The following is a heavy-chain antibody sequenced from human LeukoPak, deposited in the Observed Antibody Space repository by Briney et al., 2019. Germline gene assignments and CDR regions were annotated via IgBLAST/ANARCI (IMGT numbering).Heavy chain of an antibody. CDR3: ARDLAYYDSSGDNY. D-gene: IGHD3-22*01. J-gene: IGHJ4*02. Sequence: GNSLRLSCSASGFTFITHGIHWVRQAPGKGLEWVAFIWADGSHKYYADSVKGRFTISRDNSKSTVYLQMNSLRVEDTSVYYCARDLAYYDSSGDNYWGQGTLVTVSS. CDR1: GFTFITHG. CDR2: IWADGSHK. V-gene: IGHV3-33*01.